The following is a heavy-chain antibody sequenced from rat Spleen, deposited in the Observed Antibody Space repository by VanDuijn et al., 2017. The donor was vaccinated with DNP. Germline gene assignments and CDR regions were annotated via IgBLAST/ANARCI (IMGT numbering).Heavy chain of an antibody. D-gene: IGHD1-1*01. CDR3: ARPMDYYSGGFAY. J-gene: IGHJ3*01. CDR1: GFTFSHYY. CDR2: ITYDGGRS. V-gene: IGHV5-22*01. Sequence: EVQLVESGGGLVQPGRSLKLSCAASGFTFSHYYMAWVRQVPTKGLELVAYITYDGGRSFYGDSVKGRFTISRDNAKNTLSLQMNSLRSEDMATYYCARPMDYYSGGFAYWGQGTLVTVSS.